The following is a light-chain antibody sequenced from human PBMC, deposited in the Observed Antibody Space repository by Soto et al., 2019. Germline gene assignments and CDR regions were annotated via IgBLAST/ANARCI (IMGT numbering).Light chain of an antibody. V-gene: IGLV2-14*01. CDR1: NNDVGGYNY. CDR2: EVS. CDR3: CSYVSSKTYV. Sequence: QSVLAQPASVSGSPGQSITISCTGSNNDVGGYNYVSWYQQHPGKAPKLIIYEVSNRPSGVSNRFSGSKSDNTASLTISGLQAEDEADYYCCSYVSSKTYVFGTGTKVTVL. J-gene: IGLJ1*01.